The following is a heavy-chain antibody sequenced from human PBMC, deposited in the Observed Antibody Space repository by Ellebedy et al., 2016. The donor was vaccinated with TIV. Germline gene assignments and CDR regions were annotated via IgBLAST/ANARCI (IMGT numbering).Heavy chain of an antibody. CDR1: GGSFSSYY. D-gene: IGHD1-14*01. CDR2: RLMGGST. J-gene: IGHJ2*01. V-gene: IGHV4-4*07. CDR3: TRLRQSRDRSHWYFDL. Sequence: SETLSLTXTVSGGSFSSYYWSWIRQAAGKGLEWIGRRLMGGSTTYNPSLKNRVTMSADASTTQLSLSLSSVTAADTAVYFCTRLRQSRDRSHWYFDLWGRGTLVTVSS.